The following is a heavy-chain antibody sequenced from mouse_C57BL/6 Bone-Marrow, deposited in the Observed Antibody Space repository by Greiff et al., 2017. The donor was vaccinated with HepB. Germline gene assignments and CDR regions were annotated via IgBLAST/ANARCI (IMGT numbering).Heavy chain of an antibody. CDR1: GYTFTSYG. CDR2: IYPRSGNT. Sequence: QVHVKQSGAELARPGASVKLSCKASGYTFTSYGISWVKQRTGQGLEWIGEIYPRSGNTYYNEKFKGKATLTADKSSSTAYMELRSLTSEDSAVYFCAREVGAYYSNYDAMDYWGQGTSVTVSS. V-gene: IGHV1-81*01. CDR3: AREVGAYYSNYDAMDY. J-gene: IGHJ4*01. D-gene: IGHD2-5*01.